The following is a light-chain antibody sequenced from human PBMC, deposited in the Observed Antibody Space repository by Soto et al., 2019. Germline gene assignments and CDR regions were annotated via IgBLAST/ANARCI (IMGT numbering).Light chain of an antibody. Sequence: QSALTQPASVSGSPGQSITISCTGTSSDVGGYNLVSWYQQHPGKAPKLMIYEGSKRPSGVSNRFSGSKSGNTASLTISGLQAEDEADYYCCSYAGSSFVVFGGGTQLTVL. CDR3: CSYAGSSFVV. J-gene: IGLJ2*01. V-gene: IGLV2-23*01. CDR2: EGS. CDR1: SSDVGGYNL.